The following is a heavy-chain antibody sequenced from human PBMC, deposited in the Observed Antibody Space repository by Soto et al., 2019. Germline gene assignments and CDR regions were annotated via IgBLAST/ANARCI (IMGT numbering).Heavy chain of an antibody. D-gene: IGHD5-12*01. V-gene: IGHV4-30-2*01. Sequence: QLQLQESGSGLVKPSQTLSLTCAVSGGSISSGGYSWSWSRQPPGKGLAWIGYIYHSGSTYYNPSLKSRVTISVDRSKNQSSLKLSSVTDADTAVYYCAAGGGLPRYYWGQGTLVTVSS. J-gene: IGHJ4*02. CDR2: IYHSGST. CDR3: AAGGGLPRYY. CDR1: GGSISSGGYS.